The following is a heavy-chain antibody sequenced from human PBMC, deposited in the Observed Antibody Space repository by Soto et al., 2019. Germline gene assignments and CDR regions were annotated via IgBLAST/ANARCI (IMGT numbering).Heavy chain of an antibody. CDR2: IYYSGST. V-gene: IGHV4-39*01. CDR3: ARTGSGYYDSSGYLY. CDR1: GGSISSSSYY. D-gene: IGHD3-22*01. J-gene: IGHJ4*02. Sequence: SETLSLTCTVSGGSISSSSYYWGWIRQPPGKGLEWIGSIYYSGSTYYNPSLKSRVTISVDTSKNQFSLKLSSVTAADTAVYYCARTGSGYYDSSGYLYWGQGTLVTVSS.